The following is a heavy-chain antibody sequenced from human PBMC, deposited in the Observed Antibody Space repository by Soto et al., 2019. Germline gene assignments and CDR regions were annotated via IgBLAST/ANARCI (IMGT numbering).Heavy chain of an antibody. Sequence: SETLSLTCTVSGCSISTRSSYWGWIRQPPGKGLEWIGYIYYSGSTNYNPSLKSRVTISVDTSKNQFSLKLSSVTAADTAVCYCARLAGYPTSKSHYYYYMDVWAKGPRSPSP. V-gene: IGHV4-61*05. CDR2: IYYSGST. J-gene: IGHJ6*03. D-gene: IGHD1-1*01. CDR1: GCSISTRSSY. CDR3: ARLAGYPTSKSHYYYYMDV.